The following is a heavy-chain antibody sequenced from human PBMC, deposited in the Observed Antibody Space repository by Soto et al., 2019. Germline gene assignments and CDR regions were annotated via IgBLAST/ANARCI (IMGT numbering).Heavy chain of an antibody. Sequence: EVQLVESGGGSVQPGESLRLSCAASGFTFSSYWMHWVRQAPGKGLVWVSRINGDGSSIADADSVRGRFTISRDNAKNTLYLQMNSLRAEDTAVYYCARVFEPSDYHQLLGNWGQGTLVTVSS. V-gene: IGHV3-74*03. J-gene: IGHJ4*02. CDR1: GFTFSSYW. D-gene: IGHD3-10*01. CDR2: INGDGSSI. CDR3: ARVFEPSDYHQLLGN.